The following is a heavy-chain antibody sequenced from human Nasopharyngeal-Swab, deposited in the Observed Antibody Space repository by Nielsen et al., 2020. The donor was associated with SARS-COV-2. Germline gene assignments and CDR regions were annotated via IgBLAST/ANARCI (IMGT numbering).Heavy chain of an antibody. CDR1: GFTVRSKY. D-gene: IGHD1-1*01. J-gene: IGHJ5*02. CDR3: ARDGTGTTRKNGWFDP. V-gene: IGHV3-66*01. CDR2: IYSGGST. Sequence: GESLKIPCAASGFTVRSKYMSWVRQAPGKGLEWVSVIYSGGSTYYADSVKGRFTIYRDNSKNTLYLQMNSLRAEDKAVYYCARDGTGTTRKNGWFDPWGQGTLVTVSS.